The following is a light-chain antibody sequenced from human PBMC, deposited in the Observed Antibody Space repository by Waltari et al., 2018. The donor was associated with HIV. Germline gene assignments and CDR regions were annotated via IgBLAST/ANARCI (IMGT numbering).Light chain of an antibody. CDR3: QQYNNWPGKT. V-gene: IGKV3-15*01. CDR1: QSVSSN. Sequence: EIVMTQSPATLSVSPGERATLSCRASQSVSSNLAWYQQKPGQAPRLLIYGASTRATGNPGMFGCSGSGTEFTLTISSLQSEDFAVYYGQQYNNWPGKTFGQGTKVEIK. J-gene: IGKJ1*01. CDR2: GAS.